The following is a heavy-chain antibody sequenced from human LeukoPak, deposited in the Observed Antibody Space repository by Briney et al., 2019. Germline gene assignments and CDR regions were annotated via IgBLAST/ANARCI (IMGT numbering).Heavy chain of an antibody. J-gene: IGHJ4*02. CDR3: ASTRSSSWPIYYYFDY. Sequence: GGSLRLSCAASGFILSSYAMHWVRQAPGEGLEWVAVISYDGSNTYYADSVKGRFTISRDNSKNTLYVQMNSLRAEDTAVYYCASTRSSSWPIYYYFDYWGQGTLVTVSS. CDR2: ISYDGSNT. CDR1: GFILSSYA. V-gene: IGHV3-30-3*01. D-gene: IGHD6-13*01.